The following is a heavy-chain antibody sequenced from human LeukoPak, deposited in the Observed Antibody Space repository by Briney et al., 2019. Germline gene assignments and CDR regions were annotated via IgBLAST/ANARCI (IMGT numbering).Heavy chain of an antibody. CDR2: IYYSGST. Sequence: SETLSLTCTVSGGSISSHYWSWIRQPPGKGLEWIGYIYYSGSTNYNPSLKSRVTISVDTSKNQFSLKLSSVTAADTAVYYCARVSPYYDFWSGYYTGFHYYMDVWGKGTTVTVSS. J-gene: IGHJ6*03. CDR3: ARVSPYYDFWSGYYTGFHYYMDV. D-gene: IGHD3-3*01. CDR1: GGSISSHY. V-gene: IGHV4-59*11.